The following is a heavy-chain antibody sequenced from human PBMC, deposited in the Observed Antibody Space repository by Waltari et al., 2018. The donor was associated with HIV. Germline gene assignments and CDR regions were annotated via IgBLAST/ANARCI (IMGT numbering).Heavy chain of an antibody. CDR2: IYTSGST. D-gene: IGHD2-15*01. CDR1: GGSISSYY. CDR3: ARDLAQVGYCSGGSCYPI. V-gene: IGHV4-4*07. J-gene: IGHJ3*02. Sequence: QVQLQESGPGLVKPSETLSLTCTVSGGSISSYYWSWIRQPAGTGLEWIGRIYTSGSTNYNPSLKSRVTMSVDTSKNQFSLKLSSVTAADTAVYYCARDLAQVGYCSGGSCYPIWGQGTMVTVSS.